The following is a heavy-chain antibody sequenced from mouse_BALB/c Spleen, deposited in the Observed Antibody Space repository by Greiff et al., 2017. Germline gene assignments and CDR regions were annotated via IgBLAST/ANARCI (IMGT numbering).Heavy chain of an antibody. Sequence: EVKLMESGPGLVKPSQSLSLTCTVTGYSITSDYAWNWIRQFPGNKREWVGYISYSGSTSYNPSLKSRISITRDTSKNQFFPHLDSVTTEDTATYYCACYGYGGQGTLVTVSA. CDR2: ISYSGST. J-gene: IGHJ3*02. CDR3: ACYGY. CDR1: GYSITSDYA. V-gene: IGHV3-2*02.